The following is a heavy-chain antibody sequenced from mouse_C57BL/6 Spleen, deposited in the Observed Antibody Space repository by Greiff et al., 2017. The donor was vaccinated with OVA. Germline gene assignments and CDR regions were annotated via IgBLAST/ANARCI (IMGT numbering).Heavy chain of an antibody. CDR1: GYSITNGNHW. CDR3: ARVGDSNYGYFDY. D-gene: IGHD2-5*01. Sequence: EVKLQESGPALVKPSQTVSLTCTVTGYSITNGNHWWIWIRQVSGSKLEWIVYISSSGSTDSNQSLKSRISITGDTSKSKSYLQLHCVTTEDIATYYCARVGDSNYGYFDYWGQGTTLTVSS. J-gene: IGHJ2*01. V-gene: IGHV3-4*01. CDR2: ISSSGST.